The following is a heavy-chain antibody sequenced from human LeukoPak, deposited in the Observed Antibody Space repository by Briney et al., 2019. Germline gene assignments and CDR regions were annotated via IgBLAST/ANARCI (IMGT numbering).Heavy chain of an antibody. J-gene: IGHJ3*02. D-gene: IGHD2-2*01. Sequence: SETLSLTCTVSGGSISSYYWSWIRQPAGKGLEWIGRIYTSWSTNYNPSLKSRVTMSVDPSKNQFSLKLSSVTAADTAVYYCATSASIVVVPAAMFAFDIWGQGTMVTVSS. CDR3: ATSASIVVVPAAMFAFDI. V-gene: IGHV4-4*07. CDR1: GGSISSYY. CDR2: IYTSWST.